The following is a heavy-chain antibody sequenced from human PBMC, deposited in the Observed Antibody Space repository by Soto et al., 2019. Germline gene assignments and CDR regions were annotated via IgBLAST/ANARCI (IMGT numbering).Heavy chain of an antibody. Sequence: QVQLQESGPGLVKPSETLSLTCTVSGGSISSYYWSWIRQPPGKGLEWIGYIYYSGSTNYNPSLKSRVTISVDTSTNQFSLKLSSVTSADTAVYYCARLGYCSNTGCYEDYWGQGTLVTVSS. CDR2: IYYSGST. CDR1: GGSISSYY. CDR3: ARLGYCSNTGCYEDY. V-gene: IGHV4-59*08. J-gene: IGHJ4*02. D-gene: IGHD2-2*01.